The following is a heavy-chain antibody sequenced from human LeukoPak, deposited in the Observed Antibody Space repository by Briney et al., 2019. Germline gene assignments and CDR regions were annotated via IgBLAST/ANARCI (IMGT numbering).Heavy chain of an antibody. CDR2: IYHSGST. D-gene: IGHD6-13*01. CDR1: AYSISSGYY. Sequence: SETLSLTCTVSAYSISSGYYWGWIRQPPGKGLEWIGSIYHSGSTYYNPSLKSRVTISLDSSRNQFSLKLTSVTAADTAVYYCVRQSRRFDYWGQGTLVTVSS. J-gene: IGHJ4*02. V-gene: IGHV4-38-2*02. CDR3: VRQSRRFDY.